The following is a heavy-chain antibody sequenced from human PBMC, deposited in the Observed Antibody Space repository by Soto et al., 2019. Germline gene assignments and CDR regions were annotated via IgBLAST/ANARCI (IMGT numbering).Heavy chain of an antibody. CDR3: AGLWFGEYGNYYYMAF. D-gene: IGHD3-10*01. Sequence: GASVKVSCKASGYTFTSYGISWVRQAPGQGLEWMGWISAYNGNTNYAQNFQGRVTVTTDTSTSTAYMELRSLRSDDRAVFYWAGLWFGEYGNYYYMAFWGKGTTVTVSS. CDR2: ISAYNGNT. CDR1: GYTFTSYG. J-gene: IGHJ6*03. V-gene: IGHV1-18*01.